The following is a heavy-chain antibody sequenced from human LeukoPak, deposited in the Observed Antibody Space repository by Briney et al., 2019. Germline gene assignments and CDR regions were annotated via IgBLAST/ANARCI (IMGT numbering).Heavy chain of an antibody. V-gene: IGHV5-51*01. CDR3: ARAYCSSTTCYFYIAFDY. Sequence: GESLKISCKGSGYRFTSYWIAWVRQMLGKGLEWMGIIYPGDSETRYSPSFQGQVTISVDKSISTAYLQWSSLKASDTAMYSCARAYCSSTTCYFYIAFDYWGQGTLVTVSS. CDR1: GYRFTSYW. D-gene: IGHD2-2*01. J-gene: IGHJ4*02. CDR2: IYPGDSET.